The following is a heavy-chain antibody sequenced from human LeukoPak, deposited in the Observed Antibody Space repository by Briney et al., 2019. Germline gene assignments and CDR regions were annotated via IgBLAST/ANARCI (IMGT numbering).Heavy chain of an antibody. J-gene: IGHJ2*01. CDR1: GFTFSSYE. V-gene: IGHV3-48*03. CDR3: ARARIQLSYWYLDL. CDR2: ISSSGSTI. Sequence: PGGSLRLSCAASGFTFSSYEMNWVRQAPGKGLEWVSYISSSGSTIYYADSVKGRFTISRDNAKNSLYLQMNSLRAEDTAVYYCARARIQLSYWYLDLWGRGTLVTVSS. D-gene: IGHD5-18*01.